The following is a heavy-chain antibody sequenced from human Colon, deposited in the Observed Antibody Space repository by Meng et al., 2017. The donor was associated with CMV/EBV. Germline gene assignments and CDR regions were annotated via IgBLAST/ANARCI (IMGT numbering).Heavy chain of an antibody. J-gene: IGHJ3*02. CDR3: ARVRLEVIASHAFDI. Sequence: LSLTCAASGFSFSKYYLHWVRQAPGKGLEWVALIPDDGGNTYYADSVKGRFTVSRDNSKNTMFLQMNSLRPEDTAVYYCARVRLEVIASHAFDIWGLGTMVTVSS. V-gene: IGHV3-30-3*01. CDR1: GFSFSKYY. D-gene: IGHD2-21*01. CDR2: IPDDGGNT.